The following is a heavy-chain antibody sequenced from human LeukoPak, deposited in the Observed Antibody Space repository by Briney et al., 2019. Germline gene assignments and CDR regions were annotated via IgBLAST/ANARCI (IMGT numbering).Heavy chain of an antibody. CDR1: GGSFSGYY. CDR2: INHSGST. J-gene: IGHJ4*02. CDR3: ARGLVGATNY. Sequence: SETLSLTCAVYGGSFSGYYWSWIRQPPGKGREWVGEINHSGSTYYSPSLKSRVTISVDTSKNQFSLKLSSVTAADTAVYYCARGLVGATNYWGQGTLVTVSS. V-gene: IGHV4-34*01. D-gene: IGHD1-26*01.